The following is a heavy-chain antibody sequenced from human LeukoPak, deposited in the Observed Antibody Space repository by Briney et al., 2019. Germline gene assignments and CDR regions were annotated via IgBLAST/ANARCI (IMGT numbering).Heavy chain of an antibody. CDR2: INERRNT. CDR3: LRHGWHAWYFDL. CDR1: GESFSGYS. Sequence: SETLSLTCVVYGESFSGYSWSWIRQPPGKGLEWIGKINERRNTNYNPSLKSRVTVSIDTSKNQFSLKLSSVTAADTAVYYCLRHGWHAWYFDLWGRGTLVTVSS. D-gene: IGHD6-19*01. J-gene: IGHJ2*01. V-gene: IGHV4-34*01.